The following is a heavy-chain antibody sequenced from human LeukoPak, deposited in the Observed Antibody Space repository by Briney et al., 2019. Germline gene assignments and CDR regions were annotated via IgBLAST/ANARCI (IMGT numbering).Heavy chain of an antibody. CDR3: DTPQYDRDWRYF. Sequence: ASVKISCKASGYTFIDYYIHWILQAPGKGLEWMGRVDPEDGETIYAERFQGRITITADTSSDTAYLELASLTPAETAVYWCDTPQYDRDWRYFWGQGTLVTVSS. V-gene: IGHV1-69-2*01. J-gene: IGHJ4*02. D-gene: IGHD3-9*01. CDR1: GYTFIDYY. CDR2: VDPEDGET.